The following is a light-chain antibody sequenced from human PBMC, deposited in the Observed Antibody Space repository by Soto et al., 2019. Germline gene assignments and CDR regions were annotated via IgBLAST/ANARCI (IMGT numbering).Light chain of an antibody. Sequence: QSALTQPPSASGSPGQSVTISCTGTSSDVGGYNYVAWFQQHPGKAPKLMIYEVTKRPSGVPDRFSGSKSGNTASLTVSGRQAEDEADYYCSSYAGSSTDVFGTGTKVTVL. CDR2: EVT. V-gene: IGLV2-8*01. CDR3: SSYAGSSTDV. CDR1: SSDVGGYNY. J-gene: IGLJ1*01.